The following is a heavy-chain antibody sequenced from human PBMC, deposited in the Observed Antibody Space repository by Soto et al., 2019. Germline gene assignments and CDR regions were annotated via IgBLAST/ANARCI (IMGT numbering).Heavy chain of an antibody. V-gene: IGHV3-23*01. D-gene: IGHD2-21*01. Sequence: GGSLRLSCVASGFTFSKHALAWVRQAPGKGLEWVSAISGSGASTYDSDSVKGRFVISRDNSNNTLYLQMNSLKAEDTAVYYCAKTPGVITVISAFDHWGRGTPVTVSS. CDR1: GFTFSKHA. J-gene: IGHJ4*02. CDR2: ISGSGAST. CDR3: AKTPGVITVISAFDH.